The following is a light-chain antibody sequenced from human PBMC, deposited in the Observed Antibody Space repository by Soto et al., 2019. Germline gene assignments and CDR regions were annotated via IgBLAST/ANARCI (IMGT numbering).Light chain of an antibody. Sequence: QSLLTQPASVSGSPGQYITISCTGTSTDVGGDNYVSWYQQYPGKAPKLIIYDVSSRPSGVSDRFSGSKSGNTASLTISGLQAEDEADYYCNSYTSATTLRGVFGVGTKVTVL. CDR1: STDVGGDNY. J-gene: IGLJ1*01. CDR3: NSYTSATTLRGV. V-gene: IGLV2-14*03. CDR2: DVS.